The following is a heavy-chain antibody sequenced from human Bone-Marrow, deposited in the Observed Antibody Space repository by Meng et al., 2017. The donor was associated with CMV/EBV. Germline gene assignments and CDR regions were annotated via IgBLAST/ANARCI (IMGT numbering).Heavy chain of an antibody. CDR2: IYYSGST. V-gene: IGHV4-61*01. J-gene: IGHJ5*02. Sequence: GSLRLSCTVSGGSVSSGSYYWSWIRQPPGKGLEWIGYIYYSGSTNYNPSLKSRVTISVDTSKNQFSLKLSSVTAADTAVYYCARDTSSWSTLYNWFDPWGQGTLVTVSS. D-gene: IGHD6-13*01. CDR1: GGSVSSGSYY. CDR3: ARDTSSWSTLYNWFDP.